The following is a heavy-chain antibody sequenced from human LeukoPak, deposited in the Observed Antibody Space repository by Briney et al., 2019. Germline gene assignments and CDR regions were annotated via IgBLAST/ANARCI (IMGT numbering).Heavy chain of an antibody. CDR2: IHYSGST. CDR1: GSMYNYY. D-gene: IGHD1-26*01. V-gene: IGHV4-59*08. Sequence: PSETLSLTCTVSGSMYNYYWSWIRQPPGKGLEWIGYIHYSGSTNCNPSLKSRVTMSLDTSKNQVSLKLNSVTAADTAVYYCARHISSGGTYAHFDYWGQGTLVTVSS. J-gene: IGHJ4*02. CDR3: ARHISSGGTYAHFDY.